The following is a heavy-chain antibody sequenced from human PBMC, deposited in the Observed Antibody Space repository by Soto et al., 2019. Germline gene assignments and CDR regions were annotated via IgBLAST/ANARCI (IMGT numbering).Heavy chain of an antibody. CDR1: GFTFSSYW. CDR2: IKQDGNEK. D-gene: IGHD3-9*01. Sequence: GGSLRLSCAASGFTFSSYWMSWVRQAPGKGLEWVANIKQDGNEKYYVDSVKGRFTISRDNAKNSLYLQMNSLRAEDTAVYYCARSRRRYFDTGFYYYYGMDVWGQGTTVTISS. J-gene: IGHJ6*02. V-gene: IGHV3-7*01. CDR3: ARSRRRYFDTGFYYYYGMDV.